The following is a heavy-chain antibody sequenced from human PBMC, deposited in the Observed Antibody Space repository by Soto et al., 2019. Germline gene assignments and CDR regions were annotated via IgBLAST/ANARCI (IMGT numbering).Heavy chain of an antibody. D-gene: IGHD3-10*01. CDR1: GGSFSGYY. J-gene: IGHJ5*02. CDR3: ARGLRITMVRGVRPFDP. Sequence: SETLSLTCAVYGGSFSGYYWSWIRQPPGKGLEWIGEINHSGSTNYNPSLKSRVTISVDTSKNQFSLKLSSVTAADTAVYYCARGLRITMVRGVRPFDPWGQGTLVTVSS. CDR2: INHSGST. V-gene: IGHV4-34*01.